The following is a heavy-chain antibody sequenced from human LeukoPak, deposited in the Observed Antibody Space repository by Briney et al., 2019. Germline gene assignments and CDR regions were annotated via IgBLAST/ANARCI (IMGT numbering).Heavy chain of an antibody. CDR2: INPNSGGT. CDR3: ARGPPYDFWSGYSPYYFDY. Sequence: GASVKVSCKASGYTFTSYDINWVRQATGQGLEWMGWINPNSGGTNYAQKFQGRVTMTRDTSISTAYMELSRLRSDDTAVYYCARGPPYDFWSGYSPYYFDYWGQGTLVTVSS. V-gene: IGHV1-2*02. D-gene: IGHD3-3*01. CDR1: GYTFTSYD. J-gene: IGHJ4*02.